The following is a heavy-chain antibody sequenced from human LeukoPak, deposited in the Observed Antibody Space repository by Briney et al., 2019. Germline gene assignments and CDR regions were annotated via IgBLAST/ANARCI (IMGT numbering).Heavy chain of an antibody. CDR3: AKDLYGSGSYYQLDY. V-gene: IGHV3-43D*03. CDR2: ISWDGGST. D-gene: IGHD3-10*01. CDR1: GFTFDDYA. Sequence: GGSLRLSCAASGFTFDDYAMHWVRQAPGKGLEWVSLISWDGGSTYYADSVKGRFTISRDNAKNSLYLQMNSLRAEDTALYYCAKDLYGSGSYYQLDYWGQGTLVTVSS. J-gene: IGHJ4*02.